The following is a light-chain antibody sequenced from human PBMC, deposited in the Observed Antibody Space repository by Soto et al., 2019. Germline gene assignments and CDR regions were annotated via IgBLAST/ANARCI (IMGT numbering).Light chain of an antibody. J-gene: IGKJ1*01. CDR2: KAS. CDR1: QSVGSK. Sequence: DIEMTQSPATLSASVGERATLTCRASQSVGSKLACYQQKPGEAPKLLIDKASSVESVVASRFSSSGSGTEFTLTISILQPDDSANYYWQQYNCYWTFGQGTKVDI. CDR3: QQYNCYWT. V-gene: IGKV1-5*03.